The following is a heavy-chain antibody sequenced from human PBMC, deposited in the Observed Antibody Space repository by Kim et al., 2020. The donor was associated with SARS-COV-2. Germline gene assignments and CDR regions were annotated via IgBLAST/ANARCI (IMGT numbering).Heavy chain of an antibody. J-gene: IGHJ4*02. V-gene: IGHV4-31*03. CDR2: IYYSGST. CDR1: GGSISSGGYY. Sequence: SETLSLTCTVSGGSISSGGYYWSWIRQHPGKGLEWIGYIYYSGSTYYNPSLKSRVTISVDTSKNQFSLKLSSVTAADTAVYYCARVEEDYDSSGYYSPGSFDYWGQGTLVTVSS. D-gene: IGHD3-22*01. CDR3: ARVEEDYDSSGYYSPGSFDY.